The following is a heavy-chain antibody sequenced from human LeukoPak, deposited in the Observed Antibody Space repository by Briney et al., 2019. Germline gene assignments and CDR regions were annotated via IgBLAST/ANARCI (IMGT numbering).Heavy chain of an antibody. CDR2: INPISGTA. CDR1: GDSINTYT. Sequence: SVKVSCKASGDSINTYTINWVRQAPGQGLEWMRGINPISGTANYAQKFQGKVTITADESTSTAYMELSSLGSEDTAVYYCARDKFLEWSSGFYGMDVWGQGTTVMVSS. CDR3: ARDKFLEWSSGFYGMDV. V-gene: IGHV1-69*13. J-gene: IGHJ6*02. D-gene: IGHD3-3*01.